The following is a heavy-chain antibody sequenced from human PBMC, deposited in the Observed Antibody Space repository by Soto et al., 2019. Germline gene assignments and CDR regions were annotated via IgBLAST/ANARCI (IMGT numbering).Heavy chain of an antibody. V-gene: IGHV1-18*01. CDR3: ARRGASLFDS. J-gene: IGHJ4*02. Sequence: QVELVQSGGEVKKPGASGTVSCQASGYTFTIYGIAWVRQVPGQGLEWMGWISVYNDKRNYAQKCQGSVTITTDTYTSTAYLSISNRRSDDTAVYFGARRGASLFDSWGQGTLVTVSS. CDR1: GYTFTIYG. D-gene: IGHD5-12*01. CDR2: ISVYNDKR.